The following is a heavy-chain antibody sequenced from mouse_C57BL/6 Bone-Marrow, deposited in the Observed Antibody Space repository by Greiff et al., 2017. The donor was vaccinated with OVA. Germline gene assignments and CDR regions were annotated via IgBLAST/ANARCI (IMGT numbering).Heavy chain of an antibody. V-gene: IGHV5-17*01. D-gene: IGHD2-1*01. CDR3: ARGGGYYGNYAAY. J-gene: IGHJ3*01. CDR2: ISSGSSTI. Sequence: DVKLVESGGGLVKPGGSLKLSCAASGFTFSDYGMHWVRQAPEKGLEWVAYISSGSSTIYYADTVKGRFTISRDNAKNTLFLQMTSLRSEDTAMYYCARGGGYYGNYAAYWGQGTLVTVSA. CDR1: GFTFSDYG.